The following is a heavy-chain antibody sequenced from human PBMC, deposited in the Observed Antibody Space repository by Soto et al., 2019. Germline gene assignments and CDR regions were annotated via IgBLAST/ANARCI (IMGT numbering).Heavy chain of an antibody. CDR1: GCSFTTSW. CDR2: IYPGDSDT. V-gene: IGHV5-51*01. CDR3: ARSHGLDV. Sequence: GESLKISCQGAGCSFTTSWSAWVRQTPGKGLEWMGLIYPGDSDTRYSPSFQGQVTISVDRSIRTAYLQWSSLQASDTAIYYCARSHGLDVWGQGTTVTVSS. J-gene: IGHJ6*02.